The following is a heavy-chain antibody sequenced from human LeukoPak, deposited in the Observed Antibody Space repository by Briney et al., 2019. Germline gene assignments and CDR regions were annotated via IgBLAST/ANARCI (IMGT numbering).Heavy chain of an antibody. CDR1: GGSITSAGYY. J-gene: IGHJ5*02. V-gene: IGHV4-31*03. CDR3: ARDRGRGTITYAGFDP. CDR2: IYYSGST. D-gene: IGHD3-10*01. Sequence: SETLSLTCTVSGGSITSAGYYWSWIRQLPGKGLEWIGYIYYSGSTYYNPSLKSRVTISIDTSKNQFSLKLSSVTAADTAVYYCARDRGRGTITYAGFDPWGQGTLVTVSS.